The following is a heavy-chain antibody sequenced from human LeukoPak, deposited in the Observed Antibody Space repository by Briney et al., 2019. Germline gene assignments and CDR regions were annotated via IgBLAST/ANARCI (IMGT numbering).Heavy chain of an antibody. CDR3: AKSQHAVAGRGYFDY. CDR2: MNPNSGNT. V-gene: IGHV1-8*01. D-gene: IGHD6-19*01. CDR1: GYTFTSYD. J-gene: IGHJ4*02. Sequence: ASVKVSCKASGYTFTSYDINWVRQATGQGLEWMGWMNPNSGNTGYAQKFQGRVTMTRNTSISTAYMELSSLRAEDTAVYYCAKSQHAVAGRGYFDYWGQGTLVTVSS.